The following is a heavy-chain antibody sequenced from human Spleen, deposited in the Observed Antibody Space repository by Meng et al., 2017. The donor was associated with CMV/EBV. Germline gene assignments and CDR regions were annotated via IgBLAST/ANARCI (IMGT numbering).Heavy chain of an antibody. D-gene: IGHD3-22*01. CDR3: ARDPPYYDSSGYPPL. V-gene: IGHV3-21*01. CDR1: GFIFSTYS. Sequence: GESLKISCAASGFIFSTYSMNWVRQAPGKGLEWVSSISSSSSYIYYADSVKGRFTVSRDNANNSLYLQMNSLGAEDTAVYYCARDPPYYDSSGYPPLWGQGTLVTVSS. CDR2: ISSSSSYI. J-gene: IGHJ1*01.